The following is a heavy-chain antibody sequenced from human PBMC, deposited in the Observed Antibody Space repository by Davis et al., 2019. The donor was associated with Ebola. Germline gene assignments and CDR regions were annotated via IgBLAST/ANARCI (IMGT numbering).Heavy chain of an antibody. CDR3: AKGGRYSYGYY. J-gene: IGHJ4*02. D-gene: IGHD5-18*01. V-gene: IGHV3-23*01. CDR1: GFTLSDQY. CDR2: ISGSGGST. Sequence: GESLKISCAASGFTLSDQYMDWVRQAPGKGLEWVSAISGSGGSTYYADSVKGRFTISRDNSKNTLYLQMNSLRAEDTAVYYCAKGGRYSYGYYWGQGTLVTVSS.